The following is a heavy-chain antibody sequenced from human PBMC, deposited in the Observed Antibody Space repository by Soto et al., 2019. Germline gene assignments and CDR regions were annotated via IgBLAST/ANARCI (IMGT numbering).Heavy chain of an antibody. J-gene: IGHJ3*01. CDR2: ISAHTGSS. Sequence: QAQLVQSGAEVKKPGAPVKVSCKASGYTFTSSGMSGVRQAPGQGLEWMGWISAHTGSSEYAQRFQGRVTMTTDRSTSTAYMELRSLRSDDTAVYYCARAFFYQGSDSRGYSFDAFDFWGPGTLVTVSS. CDR3: ARAFFYQGSDSRGYSFDAFDF. V-gene: IGHV1-18*01. D-gene: IGHD3-22*01. CDR1: GYTFTSSG.